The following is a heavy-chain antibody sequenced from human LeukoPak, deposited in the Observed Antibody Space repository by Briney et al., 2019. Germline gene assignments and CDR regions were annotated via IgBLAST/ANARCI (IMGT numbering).Heavy chain of an antibody. Sequence: SETLSLTCTVSGGFISSSSYYWGWIRQPPGKGLEWIGSIYYSGSTYYNPSLKSRVTISVDTSKNQFSLKLSSVTAADTAVYYCARDPISSRSDAFDIWGQGTMVTVSS. J-gene: IGHJ3*02. CDR2: IYYSGST. CDR1: GGFISSSSYY. CDR3: ARDPISSRSDAFDI. V-gene: IGHV4-39*07. D-gene: IGHD6-13*01.